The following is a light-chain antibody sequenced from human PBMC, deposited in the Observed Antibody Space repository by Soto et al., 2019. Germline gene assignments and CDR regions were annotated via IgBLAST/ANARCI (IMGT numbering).Light chain of an antibody. CDR3: QQSYSTPYT. V-gene: IGKV1-39*01. Sequence: DIQMTHAPSSLSASVGDRVTITCRASQSLSSFLNWYQQKPGKAPKLLIYAASSLQSGVPSRFSGSGSGTDFTLTISSLQHEDFATYYCQQSYSTPYTFGQGTKLEIK. CDR2: AAS. CDR1: QSLSSF. J-gene: IGKJ2*01.